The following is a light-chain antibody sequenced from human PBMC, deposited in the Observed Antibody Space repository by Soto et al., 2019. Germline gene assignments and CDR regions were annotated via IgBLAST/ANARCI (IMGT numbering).Light chain of an antibody. Sequence: DIQMTQSPSTLSASVGDRVTITCRASQSITTWLAWYQQKPGKAPKLLIYKASTLESGVPSRFSGSGSGTEFTLTISRLQPDDFATYYCQQYNSYRTFGQGTKVHIK. CDR1: QSITTW. V-gene: IGKV1-5*03. CDR2: KAS. J-gene: IGKJ1*01. CDR3: QQYNSYRT.